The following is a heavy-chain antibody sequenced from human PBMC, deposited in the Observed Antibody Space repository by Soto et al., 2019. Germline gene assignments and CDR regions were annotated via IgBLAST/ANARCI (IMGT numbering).Heavy chain of an antibody. CDR2: IKQDGSEK. J-gene: IGHJ5*01. V-gene: IGHV3-7*01. CDR1: GFTFSNYW. Sequence: EVQLVESGGGLVQPGGSLRLSCAASGFTFSNYWMSWVRQAPGKGPEWVANIKQDGSEKNYVDSVEGRFTISRDNAKNSLYLQMNSLRAEDTAVDYCATYAHHTFDSWGQGTLVTVSS. D-gene: IGHD3-16*01. CDR3: ATYAHHTFDS.